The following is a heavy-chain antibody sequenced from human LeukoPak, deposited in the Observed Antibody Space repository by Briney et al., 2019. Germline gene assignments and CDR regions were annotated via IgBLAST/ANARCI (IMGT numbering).Heavy chain of an antibody. CDR2: ISHSGST. D-gene: IGHD1-26*01. Sequence: SETLSLTCAVYGGSFSGYYWSWIRQPPGKGLGWIGEISHSGSTNYNPSLKSRVTISVDTSKNQFSLKLSSVTAADTAVYYCARKWTYYYYMDVWGKGTTVTVSS. V-gene: IGHV4-34*01. CDR3: ARKWTYYYYMDV. CDR1: GGSFSGYY. J-gene: IGHJ6*03.